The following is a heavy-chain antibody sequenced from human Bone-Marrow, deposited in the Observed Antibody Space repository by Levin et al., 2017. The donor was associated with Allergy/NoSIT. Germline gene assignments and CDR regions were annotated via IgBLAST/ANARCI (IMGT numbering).Heavy chain of an antibody. Sequence: PRASVKVSCKASGGTFSSYAISWVRQAPGQGLEWMGGIIPIFGTANYAQKFQGRVTITADESTSTAYMELSSLRSEDTAVYYCAREGVGAEGVDYWGQGTLVTVSS. CDR2: IIPIFGTA. J-gene: IGHJ4*02. CDR1: GGTFSSYA. V-gene: IGHV1-69*13. CDR3: AREGVGAEGVDY. D-gene: IGHD1-26*01.